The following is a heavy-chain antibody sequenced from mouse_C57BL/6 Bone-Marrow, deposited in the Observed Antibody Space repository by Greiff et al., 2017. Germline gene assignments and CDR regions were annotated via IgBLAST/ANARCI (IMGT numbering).Heavy chain of an antibody. CDR1: GYTFTSYW. D-gene: IGHD2-5*01. CDR3: ARDQSNYGSWFAY. J-gene: IGHJ3*01. V-gene: IGHV1-50*01. Sequence: QVQLQQPGAELVKPGASVKLSCKASGYTFTSYWMQWVKQRTGQGLEWIGEIDPSDSYTNYNQKFKGKATLTVDTSSSTAYMQLSSLTSEDSAVYYCARDQSNYGSWFAYWGQGTLVTVSA. CDR2: IDPSDSYT.